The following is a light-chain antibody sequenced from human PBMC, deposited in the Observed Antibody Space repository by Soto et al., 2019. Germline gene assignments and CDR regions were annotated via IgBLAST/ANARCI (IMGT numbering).Light chain of an antibody. Sequence: EFVLTMSPCTLSLSTKERAPLSCMADRSVSDTLLTWFQQKPGQAPRLLIFGTSNRAPGIPDRFSGSGSGTDFTLTISRLEPDDFAVYYCQHYGDSSWTVGQGTKVDIK. CDR1: RSVSDTL. V-gene: IGKV3-20*01. CDR3: QHYGDSSWT. J-gene: IGKJ1*01. CDR2: GTS.